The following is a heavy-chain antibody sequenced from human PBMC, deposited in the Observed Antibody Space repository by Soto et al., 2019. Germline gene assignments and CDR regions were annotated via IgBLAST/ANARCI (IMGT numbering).Heavy chain of an antibody. J-gene: IGHJ6*02. Sequence: PTQTLTLTCTFSGFSLSTSGVGVGWIRQPPGKALEWLALIYWNDDKRYSPSLKSRLTITKDTSKNQVVLTMTNMDPVDTATYYCARNDYEFRNYYYYYGMDVWGQGTTVTVSS. D-gene: IGHD4-17*01. CDR2: IYWNDDK. CDR3: ARNDYEFRNYYYYYGMDV. V-gene: IGHV2-5*01. CDR1: GFSLSTSGVG.